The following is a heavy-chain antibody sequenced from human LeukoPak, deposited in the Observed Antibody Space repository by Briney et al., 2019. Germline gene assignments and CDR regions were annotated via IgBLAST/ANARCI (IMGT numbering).Heavy chain of an antibody. D-gene: IGHD1-26*01. J-gene: IGHJ4*02. CDR3: ARDLKRTVGATTASDY. CDR1: GYTFTSYG. V-gene: IGHV1-18*01. CDR2: ISAHNGDT. Sequence: GASVKVSCKASGYTFTSYGISWVRQAPGQGLEWMGWISAHNGDTNYAQKFRGRVSMTTDTSTSTGYMELRSLTSDDTAVYYCARDLKRTVGATTASDYWGQGTLVTVSS.